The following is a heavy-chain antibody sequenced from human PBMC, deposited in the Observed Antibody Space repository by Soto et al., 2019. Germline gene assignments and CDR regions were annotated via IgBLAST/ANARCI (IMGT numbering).Heavy chain of an antibody. V-gene: IGHV4-59*01. J-gene: IGHJ3*02. D-gene: IGHD1-7*01. CDR2: IYSSGST. CDR3: ARWNYYAFDI. Sequence: QVQLQESGPGLVKASETLSPTCTVSGGSISSYYWSWIRQPPGKGLEWIGYIYSSGSTNYNPSLESRVTISIDTSKNQFSLKLSSVTAADTAVYYCARWNYYAFDIWGQGTMVTVSS. CDR1: GGSISSYY.